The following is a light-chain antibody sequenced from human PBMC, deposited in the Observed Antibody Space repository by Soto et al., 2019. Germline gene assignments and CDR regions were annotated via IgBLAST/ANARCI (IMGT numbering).Light chain of an antibody. V-gene: IGKV3-11*01. CDR2: DAS. CDR3: QQRSDWALT. Sequence: EFVLTQSPATLSLSPGERATLSCRASQSVSSYLAWYQQKPGQAPRLLIYDASNRATGIPARFSGGGSGTDFTLTNSSLQPEDSAVYYCQQRSDWALTFGGGTKVEIK. CDR1: QSVSSY. J-gene: IGKJ4*01.